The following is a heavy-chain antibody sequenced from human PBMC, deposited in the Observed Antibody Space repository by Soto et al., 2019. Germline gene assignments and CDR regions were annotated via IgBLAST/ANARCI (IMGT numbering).Heavy chain of an antibody. CDR3: ARDRGPSSGYYPYWFDP. CDR1: GGTFSSYA. D-gene: IGHD3-22*01. Sequence: QVQLVQSGAEVKEHGSSVKVSCKASGGTFSSYAITWVRQAPGQGLEWMGGIIPIFGTANYAQKFQARVTITADESTSTAYMELSSLRSEDTAVYYCARDRGPSSGYYPYWFDPWGQGTLVTVSS. V-gene: IGHV1-69*12. J-gene: IGHJ5*02. CDR2: IIPIFGTA.